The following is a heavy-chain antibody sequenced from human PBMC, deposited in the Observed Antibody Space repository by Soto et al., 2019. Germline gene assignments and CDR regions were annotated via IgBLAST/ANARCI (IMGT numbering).Heavy chain of an antibody. J-gene: IGHJ6*02. CDR3: AKQDYYSGMDV. Sequence: QVQLVQSGAEVKKPGASVKVSCKASGYTFTSYFITWVRQAPGQGLEWMGWISAYNGNTNYAQMLQGRVTLTTDTSTATAYMELRSLRSDDAAVYYCAKQDYYSGMDVWGQGTTVTFSS. CDR2: ISAYNGNT. CDR1: GYTFTSYF. V-gene: IGHV1-18*01.